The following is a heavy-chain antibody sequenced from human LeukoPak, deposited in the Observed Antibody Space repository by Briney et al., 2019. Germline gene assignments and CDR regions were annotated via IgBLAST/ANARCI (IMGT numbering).Heavy chain of an antibody. V-gene: IGHV4-59*01. CDR3: ARIGSAMEYYFDY. D-gene: IGHD5-18*01. J-gene: IGHJ4*02. Sequence: SETLCLTCTVSGGSISSYYWSWIRQPPGKGLEWIGYIYYSGSTNYNPSLKSRVTISVDTSKNQFSLKLSSVAAADTAVYYCARIGSAMEYYFDYWGQGTLVTVSS. CDR2: IYYSGST. CDR1: GGSISSYY.